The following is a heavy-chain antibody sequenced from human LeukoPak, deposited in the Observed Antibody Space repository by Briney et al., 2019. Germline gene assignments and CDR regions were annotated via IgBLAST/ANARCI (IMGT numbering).Heavy chain of an antibody. V-gene: IGHV1-18*01. CDR1: GYTFTRYG. CDR3: ARVYCSSTSCYRAYYYGMDV. Sequence: GASVKVSCKASGYTFTRYGISWVRQAPGQGLEGMGWISAYKGNTIYAQKLQGRVTMTTDKSTSTAYMALRSLSSDDTAVYYCARVYCSSTSCYRAYYYGMDVWGQGTTVTVSS. D-gene: IGHD2-2*02. J-gene: IGHJ6*02. CDR2: ISAYKGNT.